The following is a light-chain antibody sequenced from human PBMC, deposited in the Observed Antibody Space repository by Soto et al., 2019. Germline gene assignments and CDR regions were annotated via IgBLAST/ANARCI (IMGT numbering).Light chain of an antibody. CDR1: SSNIGNNY. CDR3: GAWDSSLSAVV. Sequence: QSVLTQPPSVSAAPGQKVTISCSGSSSNIGNNYVSWYQQFPRTAPKLLISGNDKRPSGIPDRFSGSKSGTSAALGITGLQTGDEADYYCGAWDSSLSAVVFGGGTQLTVL. CDR2: GND. V-gene: IGLV1-51*01. J-gene: IGLJ2*01.